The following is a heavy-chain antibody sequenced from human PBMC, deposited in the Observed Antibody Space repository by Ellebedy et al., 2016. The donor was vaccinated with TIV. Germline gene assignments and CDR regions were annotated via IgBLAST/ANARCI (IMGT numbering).Heavy chain of an antibody. CDR2: ISWNSGSI. V-gene: IGHV3-9*01. Sequence: GGSLRLSXAASGFTFDDYAMHWVRQAPGKGLEWVSGISWNSGSIGYADSVKGRFTISRDNAKNSLYLQMNSLRAEDTAVYYCARGKYQLLWVDYWGQGTLVTVSS. D-gene: IGHD2-2*01. J-gene: IGHJ4*02. CDR3: ARGKYQLLWVDY. CDR1: GFTFDDYA.